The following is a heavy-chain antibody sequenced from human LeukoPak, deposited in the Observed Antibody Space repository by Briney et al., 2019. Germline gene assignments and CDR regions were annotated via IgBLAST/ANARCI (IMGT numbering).Heavy chain of an antibody. CDR1: GFTFSSYG. CDR2: IRYDGTNK. J-gene: IGHJ4*02. Sequence: PGGSLRLSCAASGFTFSSYGMHWVRQTPGKGLEWVAFIRYDGTNKHYADSVKGRFTTSRDNSKNTLYLQMNSLRPEVTAVYYCAREDYDILTGYYRHFDYWGQGTLVTVSS. CDR3: AREDYDILTGYYRHFDY. V-gene: IGHV3-30*02. D-gene: IGHD3-9*01.